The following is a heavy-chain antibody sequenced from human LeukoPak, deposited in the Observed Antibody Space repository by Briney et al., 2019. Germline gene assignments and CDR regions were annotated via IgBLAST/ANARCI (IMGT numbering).Heavy chain of an antibody. CDR2: IRSKANSYAT. V-gene: IGHV3-73*01. CDR3: TRPAGYSYSHYGMDV. J-gene: IGHJ6*02. Sequence: PGGSLRLSCAASGFTFSGSAMHWVRQASGKGLERVGRIRSKANSYATAYAASVKGRFTSSRDDSKNTADLQMNSLKTEDTALYYCTRPAGYSYSHYGMDVWGQGTTVTVSS. D-gene: IGHD5-18*01. CDR1: GFTFSGSA.